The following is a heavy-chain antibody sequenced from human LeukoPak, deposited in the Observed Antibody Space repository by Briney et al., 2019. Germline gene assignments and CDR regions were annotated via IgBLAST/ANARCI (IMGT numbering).Heavy chain of an antibody. CDR3: ARSVVAAEYYFDY. Sequence: PSETLSLTCTVSGGSISSYYWSWIRQPPGKGLEWIGYIYYSGSTDSNSSLKSRVTISVDTSKNQFSLKLTSVTAADTAVYYCARSVVAAEYYFDYWGQGTLVTVSS. CDR1: GGSISSYY. J-gene: IGHJ4*02. V-gene: IGHV4-59*01. CDR2: IYYSGST. D-gene: IGHD2-15*01.